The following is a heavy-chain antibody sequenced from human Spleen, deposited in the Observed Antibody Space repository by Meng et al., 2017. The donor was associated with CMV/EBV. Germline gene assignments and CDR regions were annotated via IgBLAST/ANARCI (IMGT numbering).Heavy chain of an antibody. V-gene: IGHV3-23*03. CDR3: ASPTNPFEDY. J-gene: IGHJ4*02. Sequence: GGSLRLSCAASGFTFSSYAMSWVRQAPGKGLEWVSVIYSGGSSTYYADSVKGRFTISRDNSKNTLYLQMNSLRAEDTAIYYCASPTNPFEDYWGQGTLVTVSS. CDR2: IYSGGSST. D-gene: IGHD1-14*01. CDR1: GFTFSSYA.